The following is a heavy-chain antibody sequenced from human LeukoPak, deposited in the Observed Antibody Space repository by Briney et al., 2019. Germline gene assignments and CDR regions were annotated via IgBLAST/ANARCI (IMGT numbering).Heavy chain of an antibody. V-gene: IGHV1-69*06. Sequence: SVKVSCKASGGTFSSYAISWVRQAPGQGLEWMGGIIPIFGTANYAQKFQGRVTITADKSTSTAYMELSSLRSEDTAVYYCARARRDGYNYLANADYWGQGTLVTVSS. CDR3: ARARRDGYNYLANADY. D-gene: IGHD5-24*01. CDR1: GGTFSSYA. J-gene: IGHJ4*02. CDR2: IIPIFGTA.